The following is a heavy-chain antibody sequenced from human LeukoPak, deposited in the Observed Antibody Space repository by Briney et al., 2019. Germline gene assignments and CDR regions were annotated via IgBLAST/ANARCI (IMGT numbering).Heavy chain of an antibody. Sequence: PGGSLRLSCAASGFTFSSYEMNWVRQAPGKGLEWVSYISSSGSTIYYADSVKGRFTISRDNAKNSLYLQMNSLRAEDTAVYYCARSDTAMALNWGQGTLVTVSS. CDR1: GFTFSSYE. J-gene: IGHJ4*02. CDR2: ISSSGSTI. V-gene: IGHV3-48*03. CDR3: ARSDTAMALN. D-gene: IGHD5-18*01.